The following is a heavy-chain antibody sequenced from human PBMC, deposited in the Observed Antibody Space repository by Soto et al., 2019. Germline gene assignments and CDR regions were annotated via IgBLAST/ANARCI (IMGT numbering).Heavy chain of an antibody. CDR2: IYYSGST. CDR3: AGGPGGVAVAGTFDY. Sequence: PSETLSLTCTVSGGSISSYYWSWIRQPPGKGLEWIGYIYYSGSTNYNPSLKSRVTISVDTSKNQFSLKLSSVTAADTAVYYCAGGPGGVAVAGTFDYWGQGTLVTVSS. D-gene: IGHD6-19*01. V-gene: IGHV4-59*01. CDR1: GGSISSYY. J-gene: IGHJ4*02.